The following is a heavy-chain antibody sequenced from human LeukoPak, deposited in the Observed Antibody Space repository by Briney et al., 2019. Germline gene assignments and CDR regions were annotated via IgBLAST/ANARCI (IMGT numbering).Heavy chain of an antibody. V-gene: IGHV3-7*01. J-gene: IGHJ4*02. CDR3: AKQPDKGYSYGYWGYFDY. CDR1: GFTFSSYW. CDR2: IKQDGSEK. Sequence: GGSLRLSCAASGFTFSSYWMSWVRQAPGKGLEWVANIKQDGSEKYYVDSVKGRFTISRDNAKNSLYLQMNSLRAGDTAVYYCAKQPDKGYSYGYWGYFDYWGQGTLVTVSS. D-gene: IGHD5-18*01.